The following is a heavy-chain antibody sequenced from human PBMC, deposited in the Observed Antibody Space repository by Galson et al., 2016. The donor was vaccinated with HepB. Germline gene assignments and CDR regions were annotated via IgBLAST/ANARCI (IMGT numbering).Heavy chain of an antibody. CDR1: AYACTSCW. D-gene: IGHD3-22*01. CDR3: ARLPSLHYDPEGFYSGGYFDY. J-gene: IGHJ4*02. CDR2: IYPGDSDT. V-gene: IGHV5-51*01. Sequence: QSGAEVKKPGESLKISCKASAYACTSCWIGWVRQMPRKGLEWIGIIYPGDSDTRYSPSFQGPVTIPADKSISTAYLQWSSLKAPATAMYYCARLPSLHYDPEGFYSGGYFDYWGQGTLVTVSS.